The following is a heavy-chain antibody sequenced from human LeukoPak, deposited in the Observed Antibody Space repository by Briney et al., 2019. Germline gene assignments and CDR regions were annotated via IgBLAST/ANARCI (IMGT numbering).Heavy chain of an antibody. D-gene: IGHD3-22*01. Sequence: RGSLRLSCAASGFTFSSYAMSWVRQAPGKGVEWVSAISGSGGSTYYADSVKGRFTISRDNSKNTLYLQMNSLRAEDTAVYYCAKDIYYDSSGYYSNPEHWGQGTLVTVSS. CDR1: GFTFSSYA. V-gene: IGHV3-23*01. CDR2: ISGSGGST. J-gene: IGHJ1*01. CDR3: AKDIYYDSSGYYSNPEH.